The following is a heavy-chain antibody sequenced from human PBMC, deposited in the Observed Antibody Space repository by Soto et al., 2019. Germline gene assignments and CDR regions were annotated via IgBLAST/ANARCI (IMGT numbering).Heavy chain of an antibody. CDR3: ARLVVPAAIPYYFDY. CDR1: GGSISSSSYY. CDR2: IYYSGST. J-gene: IGHJ4*02. D-gene: IGHD2-2*01. Sequence: TSETLSLTCTVSGGSISSSSYYWGWIRQPPGKGLEWIGSIYYSGSTYYNPSLKSRVTISVDTSKNQFSLKLSSVTAADTAVYYCARLVVPAAIPYYFDYWGQGTLVTVSS. V-gene: IGHV4-39*01.